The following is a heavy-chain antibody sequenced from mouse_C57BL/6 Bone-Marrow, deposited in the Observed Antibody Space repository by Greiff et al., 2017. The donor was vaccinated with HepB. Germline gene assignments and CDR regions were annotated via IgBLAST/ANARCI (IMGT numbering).Heavy chain of an antibody. CDR2: ISNGGGST. CDR3: ARHDGSSFAY. J-gene: IGHJ3*01. CDR1: GFTFSDYY. Sequence: EVKLMESGGGLVQPGGSLKLSCAASGFTFSDYYMYWVRQTPEKRLEWVAYISNGGGSTYYPDTVKGRFTISRDNAKNTLYLQMSRLKSEDTAMYYCARHDGSSFAYWGQGTLVTVSA. D-gene: IGHD1-1*01. V-gene: IGHV5-12*01.